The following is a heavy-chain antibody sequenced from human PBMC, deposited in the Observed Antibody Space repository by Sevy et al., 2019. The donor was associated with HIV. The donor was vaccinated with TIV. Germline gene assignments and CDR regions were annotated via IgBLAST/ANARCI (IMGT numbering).Heavy chain of an antibody. CDR3: AREGCTKPHDY. CDR1: GFTFSKYS. Sequence: GASLRLSCAASGFTFSKYSMSWVRQPPGKGLEWVSTLSFGCGEINHADSVKGRFTISRDNSKNSLYLQMNNLRAEDTAVYYCAREGCTKPHDYWGQGTLVTVS. D-gene: IGHD2-8*01. J-gene: IGHJ4*02. CDR2: LSFGCGEI. V-gene: IGHV3-23*01.